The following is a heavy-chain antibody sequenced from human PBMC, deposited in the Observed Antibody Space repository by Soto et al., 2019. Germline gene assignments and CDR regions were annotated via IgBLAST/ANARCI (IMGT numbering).Heavy chain of an antibody. J-gene: IGHJ5*02. V-gene: IGHV4-30-4*01. CDR3: VRTAREGAVAPHWFDR. CDR2: VYYTGST. Sequence: SETLSLTXTVSGASIRSTDYYWSWIRQAPGKGLEWIGYVYYTGSTYYNPSLMSRLTISVDTSKNQFSLKLTSVTAAETAVYYCVRTAREGAVAPHWFDRWGQGTQVTVSS. CDR1: GASIRSTDYY. D-gene: IGHD2-21*02.